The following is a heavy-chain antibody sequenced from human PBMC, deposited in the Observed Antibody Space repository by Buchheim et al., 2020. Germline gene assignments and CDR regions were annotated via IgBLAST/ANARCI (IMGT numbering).Heavy chain of an antibody. V-gene: IGHV1-2*06. CDR3: ARIAVTTFSYYYYGMDV. CDR1: GYTFTGYY. CDR2: INPNSGGT. Sequence: QVQLVQSGAEVKKPGASVKVSCKASGYTFTGYYMHWVRQAPGQGLEWMGRINPNSGGTNYAQKFQGRVTMTRDTSISTAYMELSRLRSDETAVYYCARIAVTTFSYYYYGMDVWGQGTT. D-gene: IGHD4-11*01. J-gene: IGHJ6*02.